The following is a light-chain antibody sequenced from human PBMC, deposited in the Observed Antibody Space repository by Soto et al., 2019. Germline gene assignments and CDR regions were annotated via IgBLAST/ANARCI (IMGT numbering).Light chain of an antibody. CDR3: QKYNSAPRT. V-gene: IGKV1-27*01. Sequence: DIQMTQSPSSLSASVGDRVTITCRASPGISNYLAWYQQKPGKVPKLLIYAASTLQSGVPSRVSGSGSGTDFTLTISGLQPEDVATYYCQKYNSAPRTFGQGTKGEIK. J-gene: IGKJ1*01. CDR1: PGISNY. CDR2: AAS.